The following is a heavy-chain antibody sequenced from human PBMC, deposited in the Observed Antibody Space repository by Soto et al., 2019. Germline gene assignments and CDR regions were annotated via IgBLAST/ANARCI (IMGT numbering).Heavy chain of an antibody. CDR3: ARHIIDYSNYRYYYYGMDV. CDR1: GASIISTNYY. Sequence: PSETLSLTCTVSGASIISTNYYWGWIRQPPGKGLEWIGSIYYSGSTYYNPSLESRVTISVDTSKKNFSLKLSSVTAADTAVYYCARHIIDYSNYRYYYYGMDVWGHGTTVTVSS. J-gene: IGHJ6*02. D-gene: IGHD4-4*01. V-gene: IGHV4-39*01. CDR2: IYYSGST.